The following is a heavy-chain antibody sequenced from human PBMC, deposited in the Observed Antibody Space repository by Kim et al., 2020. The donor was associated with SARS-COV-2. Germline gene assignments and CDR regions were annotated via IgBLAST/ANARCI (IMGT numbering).Heavy chain of an antibody. V-gene: IGHV1-18*04. Sequence: ASVKVSCKASGYMFSYYGISWVRQAPGQGLEWMGWISAHNGNMKYEQKFQGRLTMTTDTSTSTAYMELSRLRSDDTAVYYCGRVGGGSYVLGDFDYWGQGTLGTVS. J-gene: IGHJ4*02. CDR2: ISAHNGNM. CDR1: GYMFSYYG. CDR3: GRVGGGSYVLGDFDY. D-gene: IGHD1-26*01.